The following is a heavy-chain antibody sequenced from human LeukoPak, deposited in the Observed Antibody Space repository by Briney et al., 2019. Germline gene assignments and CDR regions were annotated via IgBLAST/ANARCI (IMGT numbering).Heavy chain of an antibody. Sequence: GGSLRLSCVPSGITFSNSALSWVRQAPGKGLEWVATITKSGDQTHYADSVRGLFTISRDIFKNTLYLQMNSLRAEDTAVYHCVKSAGKDGYRDVFDIWGQGTVVTVSS. V-gene: IGHV3-23*01. J-gene: IGHJ3*02. CDR3: VKSAGKDGYRDVFDI. D-gene: IGHD5-24*01. CDR2: ITKSGDQT. CDR1: GITFSNSA.